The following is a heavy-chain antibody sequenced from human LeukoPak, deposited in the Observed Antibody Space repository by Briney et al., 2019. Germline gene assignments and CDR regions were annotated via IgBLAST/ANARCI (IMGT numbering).Heavy chain of an antibody. J-gene: IGHJ6*02. V-gene: IGHV4-59*01. D-gene: IGHD1-1*01. CDR1: GGSISSYY. CDR3: ARVGGTNYYYYGMDV. CDR2: IYDSGST. Sequence: PSETLSLTCTVSGGSISSYYWSWIRQPPGKGLEWIGYIYDSGSTNYNPSLKSRVTISVDTSKNQFSLKLSSVTAADTAVYYCARVGGTNYYYYGMDVWGQGTTVTVSS.